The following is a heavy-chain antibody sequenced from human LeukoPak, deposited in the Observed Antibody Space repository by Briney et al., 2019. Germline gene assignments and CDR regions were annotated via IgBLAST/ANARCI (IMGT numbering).Heavy chain of an antibody. CDR3: ARDLIAAAGKTTYYYYMDV. Sequence: SETLSPTCTVSGYSISSGYYWGWIRQPPGKGLEWIGSIYHSGSTYYNPSLKSRVTISVDTSKNQFSLKLSSVTAADTAVYYCARDLIAAAGKTTYYYYMDVWGKGTTVTVSS. CDR1: GYSISSGYY. V-gene: IGHV4-38-2*02. J-gene: IGHJ6*03. D-gene: IGHD6-13*01. CDR2: IYHSGST.